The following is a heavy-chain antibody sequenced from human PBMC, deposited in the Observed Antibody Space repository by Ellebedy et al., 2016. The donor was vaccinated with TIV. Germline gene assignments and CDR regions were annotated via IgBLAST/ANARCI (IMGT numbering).Heavy chain of an antibody. Sequence: AASVKVSCKASGYTFTSYGISWVRQAPGQGLEWMGRISAYNGNTNYVQKFQGRVTMTTDTSTSTAYMELRSLRSDDTAVYYCARAPDFGDFPFDYWGQGTLVTVSS. CDR2: ISAYNGNT. D-gene: IGHD4-17*01. CDR1: GYTFTSYG. V-gene: IGHV1-18*01. J-gene: IGHJ4*02. CDR3: ARAPDFGDFPFDY.